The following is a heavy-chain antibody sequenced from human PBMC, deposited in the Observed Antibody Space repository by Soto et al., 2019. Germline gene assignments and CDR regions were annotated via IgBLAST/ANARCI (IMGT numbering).Heavy chain of an antibody. CDR2: INPSGGST. J-gene: IGHJ3*02. CDR3: ASPLGYCTNGVCLGNAFDI. D-gene: IGHD2-8*01. CDR1: GYTFTSYY. V-gene: IGHV1-46*01. Sequence: GASVKVSCKASGYTFTSYYMHWVRQAPGQGLEWMGIINPSGGSTSYAQKFQGRVTITADKSTSTAYMELSSLRSEDTAVYYCASPLGYCTNGVCLGNAFDIWGQGTMVTVSS.